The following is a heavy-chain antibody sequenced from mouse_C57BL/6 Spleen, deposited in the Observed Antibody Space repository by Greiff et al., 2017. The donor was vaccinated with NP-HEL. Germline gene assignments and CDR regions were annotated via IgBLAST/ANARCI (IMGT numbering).Heavy chain of an antibody. J-gene: IGHJ1*03. CDR2: IYPGNGDT. CDR1: GYTFTSYY. CDR3: ARRVYYYGYFDV. Sequence: QVQLQQSGAELVRPGASVKMSCKASGYTFTSYYMHWVKQTPRQGLEWIGAIYPGNGDTSYNQKFKGKATLTVDKSSSTAYMQLSSLTSEDSAVYFCARRVYYYGYFDVWGTGTTVTVSS. D-gene: IGHD1-1*01. V-gene: IGHV1-12*01.